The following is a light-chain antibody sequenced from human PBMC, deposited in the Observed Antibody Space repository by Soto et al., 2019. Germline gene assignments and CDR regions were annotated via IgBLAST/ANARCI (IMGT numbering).Light chain of an antibody. CDR2: DVS. CDR1: SSDVGDNNY. CDR3: SSYKSSTTSYV. Sequence: QSALTQPASVSGSPGQSITISCTGTSSDVGDNNYVSWYQQHPDKAPKLMIYDVSNRPSGVSNRFSGSKSGNTASLTISGLQAEDEADYYCSSYKSSTTSYVFGTGTKVTVL. V-gene: IGLV2-14*03. J-gene: IGLJ1*01.